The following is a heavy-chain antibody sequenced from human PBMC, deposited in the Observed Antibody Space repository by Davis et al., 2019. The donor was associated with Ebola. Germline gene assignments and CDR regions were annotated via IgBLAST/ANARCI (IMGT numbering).Heavy chain of an antibody. J-gene: IGHJ6*02. CDR2: VSGSGGFDTT. CDR3: ARDPPSYDFWSGYNNYYYYGMDV. V-gene: IGHV3-21*01. Sequence: GGSLRLSCAASGFTFHNYAMNWVRQAPGKGLEWVAAVSGSGGFDTTNYADSVKGRFTISRDNAKNSLYLQMNSLRAEDTAVYYCARDPPSYDFWSGYNNYYYYGMDVWGQGTTVTVSS. CDR1: GFTFHNYA. D-gene: IGHD3-3*01.